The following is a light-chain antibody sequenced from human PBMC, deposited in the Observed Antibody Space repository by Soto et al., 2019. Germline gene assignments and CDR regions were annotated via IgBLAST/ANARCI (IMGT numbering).Light chain of an antibody. CDR1: QGISDR. J-gene: IGKJ1*01. CDR3: QQYNSYRWT. V-gene: IGKV1-5*03. Sequence: DFLRTQSPSTLSASVGDRVTITCRASQGISDRLAWYKQKPGNAPKLLIYKASSLQSGVPSRFSGSGSGTEFTLTIISLQPDDFAMYYCQQYNSYRWTFGQGTKVEIK. CDR2: KAS.